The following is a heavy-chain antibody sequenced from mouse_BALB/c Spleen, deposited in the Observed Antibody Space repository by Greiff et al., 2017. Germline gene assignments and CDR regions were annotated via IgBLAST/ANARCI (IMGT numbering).Heavy chain of an antibody. D-gene: IGHD2-1*01. CDR2: IYPGSGST. CDR1: GYTFTSYW. CDR3: TRQGGNYYFDY. Sequence: LQQPGSELVRPGASVKLSRKASGYTFTSYWMHWVKQRPGQGLEWIGNIYPGSGSTNYDEKFKSKATLTVDTSSSTAYMQLSSLTSEDSAVYYCTRQGGNYYFDYWGQGTTLTVSS. J-gene: IGHJ2*01. V-gene: IGHV1S22*01.